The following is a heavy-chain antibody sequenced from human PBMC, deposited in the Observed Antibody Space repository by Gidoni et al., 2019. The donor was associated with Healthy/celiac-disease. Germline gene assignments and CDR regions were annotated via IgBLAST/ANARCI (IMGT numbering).Heavy chain of an antibody. CDR1: GFTFRSYS. Sequence: EVQLVESGGGLVQPGGSLRLSCAASGFTFRSYSMNWVRQAPGKGLECVSYISSSSSTIYYADSVKGRFTISRDNAKNSLYLQMNSLRDEDTAVYYCARDDGEYYDSSGFDYWGQGTLVTVSS. CDR2: ISSSSSTI. V-gene: IGHV3-48*02. J-gene: IGHJ4*02. CDR3: ARDDGEYYDSSGFDY. D-gene: IGHD3-22*01.